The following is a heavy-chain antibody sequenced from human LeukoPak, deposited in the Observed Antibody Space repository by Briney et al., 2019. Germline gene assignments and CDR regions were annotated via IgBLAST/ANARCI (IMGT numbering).Heavy chain of an antibody. V-gene: IGHV1-69*05. J-gene: IGHJ4*02. D-gene: IGHD5-18*01. CDR1: GGTFSSYA. CDR2: IIPIFGTA. Sequence: GASVKVSCKASGGTFSSYAISWVRQAPGQGLEWMGGIIPIFGTANYAQKLQGRVTMTTDTSTSTAYMELRSLRSDDTAVYYCARVGSYGLGYFDYWGQGTLVTVSS. CDR3: ARVGSYGLGYFDY.